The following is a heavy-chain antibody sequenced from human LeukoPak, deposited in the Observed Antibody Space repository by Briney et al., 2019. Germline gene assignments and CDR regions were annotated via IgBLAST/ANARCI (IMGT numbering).Heavy chain of an antibody. CDR3: ARHRDGSSVDY. D-gene: IGHD6-6*01. J-gene: IGHJ4*02. CDR2: IYLGDSDT. Sequence: GESLKISCKGSGYSFPSYWIGWVRQMPGKGLECMGVIYLGDSDTRYSSSFQGQVTISADKSISTAYLQWSSLKASDTAMYYCARHRDGSSVDYWGQGTLVTVSS. CDR1: GYSFPSYW. V-gene: IGHV5-51*01.